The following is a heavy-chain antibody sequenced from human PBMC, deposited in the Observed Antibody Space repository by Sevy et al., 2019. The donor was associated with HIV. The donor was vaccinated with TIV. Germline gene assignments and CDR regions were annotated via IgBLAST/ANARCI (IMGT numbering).Heavy chain of an antibody. CDR3: ASEAGYGTDSRPFDY. J-gene: IGHJ4*02. CDR1: RFTFSTYA. V-gene: IGHV3-33*08. Sequence: GGSLRLSCVASRFTFSTYAMHWVRQAPGKGLEWVAVIWHDGNSEYYADSVRGRFTISRDDSKNTLYLQMNSLRAEDTAVYYCASEAGYGTDSRPFDYWGQGTLVTVSS. D-gene: IGHD5-12*01. CDR2: IWHDGNSE.